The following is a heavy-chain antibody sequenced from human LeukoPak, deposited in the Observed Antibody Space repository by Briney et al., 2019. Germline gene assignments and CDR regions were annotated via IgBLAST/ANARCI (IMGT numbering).Heavy chain of an antibody. CDR1: GFTFSTDA. CDR3: AKDGLGCSGGSCYSDY. Sequence: GGSLRLSCAASGFTFSTDAMSWARQAPGKELEWGSAISGSGGDKYYADSVKGRFTISRDNSKNTLYLQINSLRAEDTAVYYCAKDGLGCSGGSCYSDYWGQGTLVTVSS. J-gene: IGHJ4*02. D-gene: IGHD2-15*01. CDR2: ISGSGGDK. V-gene: IGHV3-23*01.